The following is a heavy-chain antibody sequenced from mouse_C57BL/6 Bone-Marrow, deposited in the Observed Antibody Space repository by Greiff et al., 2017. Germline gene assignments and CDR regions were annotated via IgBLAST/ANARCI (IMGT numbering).Heavy chain of an antibody. CDR3: ARRPAY. V-gene: IGHV1-26*01. CDR1: GYTFTDYY. CDR2: INPNNGGT. Sequence: VQLQQSGPELVKPGASVKISCKASGYTFTDYYMNWVKQSHGKSLEWIGDINPNNGGTSYNQKFKGKATLTVDKSSSTAYMELRSLTSEDSAVYYCARRPAYWGQGTTLTVSS. J-gene: IGHJ2*01.